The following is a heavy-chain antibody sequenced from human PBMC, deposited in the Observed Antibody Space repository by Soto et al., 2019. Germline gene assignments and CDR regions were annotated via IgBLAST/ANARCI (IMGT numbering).Heavy chain of an antibody. Sequence: PSETLSLTCTVSGGSISSSRYYWGWIRQPPGKGLEWIGSISYSGSTYYNPSLKSRVTISVDTSKKQFSLKLGSVTAADTAVYYCATSIYYDSSGGQTMFDPWGQGTLVTVSS. D-gene: IGHD3-22*01. CDR2: ISYSGST. V-gene: IGHV4-39*01. J-gene: IGHJ5*02. CDR1: GGSISSSRYY. CDR3: ATSIYYDSSGGQTMFDP.